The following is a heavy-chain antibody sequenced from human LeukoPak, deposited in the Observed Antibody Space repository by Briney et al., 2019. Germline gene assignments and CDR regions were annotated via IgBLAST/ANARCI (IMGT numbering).Heavy chain of an antibody. D-gene: IGHD6-13*01. CDR3: ARDIAAPGVFFDY. CDR1: GFTLSYW. Sequence: GGSLRLSCAASGFTLSYWMSWVRQAPGKGLEWVANIKYDGSEKDYVDSVKGRFTISRDNAKNSLYLQMNSLRAEDTAVYYCARDIAAPGVFFDYWGQGTLVTVSS. V-gene: IGHV3-7*01. CDR2: IKYDGSEK. J-gene: IGHJ4*02.